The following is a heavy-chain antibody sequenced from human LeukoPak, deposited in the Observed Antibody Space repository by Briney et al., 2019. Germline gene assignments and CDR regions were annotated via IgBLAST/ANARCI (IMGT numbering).Heavy chain of an antibody. CDR2: INHSGST. J-gene: IGHJ4*02. D-gene: IGHD2-2*01. CDR1: GGSFSGYF. Sequence: SETLSLTCAVYGGSFSGYFWTWIRQPPGKGLEWIGEINHSGSTKYNPSLKSRGTISVDTSKNQFSLKLSSVTAADTAVYYCARVTVVPAAIASSSVDYWGQGTLVTVSS. CDR3: ARVTVVPAAIASSSVDY. V-gene: IGHV4-34*01.